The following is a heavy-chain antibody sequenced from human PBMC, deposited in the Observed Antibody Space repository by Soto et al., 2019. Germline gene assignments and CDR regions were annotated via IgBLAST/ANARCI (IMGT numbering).Heavy chain of an antibody. J-gene: IGHJ5*02. CDR3: ARGSELVQVDTATFDP. V-gene: IGHV1-18*01. D-gene: IGHD5-18*01. Sequence: ASVKVSCKASGYTFTSYGISWVRQAPGQGLEWMGWISAYNGNTNYAQKLQGRVTMTTDTSTSTAYMELRSLRSDDTAVYYCARGSELVQVDTATFDPWGQGTLVTVSS. CDR1: GYTFTSYG. CDR2: ISAYNGNT.